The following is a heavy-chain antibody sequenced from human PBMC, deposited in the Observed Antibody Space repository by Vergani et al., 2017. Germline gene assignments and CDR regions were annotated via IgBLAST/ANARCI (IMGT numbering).Heavy chain of an antibody. Sequence: QVQLVQSGAEVKKPGASAKVSCKASGYTFTSYYMHWVRQAPGQGLEWMGWINPNSGGTNYAQKFQGRVTMTRDTSISTAYMELSRLRSDDTAVYYCARAPRSRIAAAVNFDYWGQGTLVTVSS. CDR1: GYTFTSYY. CDR3: ARAPRSRIAAAVNFDY. J-gene: IGHJ4*02. D-gene: IGHD6-13*01. CDR2: INPNSGGT. V-gene: IGHV1-2*02.